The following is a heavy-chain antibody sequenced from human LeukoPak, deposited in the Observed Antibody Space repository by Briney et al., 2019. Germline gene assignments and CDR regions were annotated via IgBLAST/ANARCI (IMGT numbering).Heavy chain of an antibody. CDR1: GGSFSGYY. CDR2: INHSGST. V-gene: IGHV4-34*01. Sequence: SETLSLTCAVYGGSFSGYYWSWIRQPPGKGLEWIGEINHSGSTNYNPSLKSRVTTSVDTSKNQFSLKLSSVTAADTAVYYCASLRMGYWGSLWGQGTLVTVSS. D-gene: IGHD2-8*02. J-gene: IGHJ4*02. CDR3: ASLRMGYWGSL.